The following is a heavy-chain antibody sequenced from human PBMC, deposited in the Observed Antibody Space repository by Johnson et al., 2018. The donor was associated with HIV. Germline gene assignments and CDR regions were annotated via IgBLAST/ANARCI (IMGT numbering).Heavy chain of an antibody. Sequence: QVQLVESGGGVVQPGRSLRLSCAASGFIFSDYAMHWVRQAPGKGLEWVSSIYSGGNTYHADSVMGRFTISRDKSENTVYLQMNRLRAEDTAVYYCARADSSSSPWMGLDIWGQGTMVT. V-gene: IGHV3-NL1*01. CDR1: GFIFSDYA. D-gene: IGHD6-13*01. CDR2: IYSGGNT. J-gene: IGHJ3*02. CDR3: ARADSSSSPWMGLDI.